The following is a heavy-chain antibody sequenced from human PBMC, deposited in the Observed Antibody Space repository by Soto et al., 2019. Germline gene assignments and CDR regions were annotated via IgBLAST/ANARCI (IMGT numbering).Heavy chain of an antibody. V-gene: IGHV1-46*01. CDR1: GYTFTSYY. D-gene: IGHD1-26*01. CDR2: INPNSGNT. Sequence: ASVKVSCKASGYTFTSYYMHWVRQAPGQGLEWMGIINPNSGNTSYAQKFQGRVTMTRNTSTSTAYMELSSLRSEDTAVYYCARERVGANDYWGQGTLVTV. CDR3: ARERVGANDY. J-gene: IGHJ4*02.